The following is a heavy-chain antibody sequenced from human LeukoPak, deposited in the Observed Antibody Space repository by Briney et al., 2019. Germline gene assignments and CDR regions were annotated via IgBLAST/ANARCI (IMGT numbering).Heavy chain of an antibody. Sequence: GGSLRLSCAASGFTFSSYWMHWVRQAPGKGLVWVSRVNTDGRTTNYADSVRGRFTISRDNAENTLYLRMNSLRVEDTAVYYCSMDLSGAHDYWGQGSVVTVSS. D-gene: IGHD2-2*03. CDR2: VNTDGRTT. CDR1: GFTFSSYW. V-gene: IGHV3-74*01. CDR3: SMDLSGAHDY. J-gene: IGHJ4*02.